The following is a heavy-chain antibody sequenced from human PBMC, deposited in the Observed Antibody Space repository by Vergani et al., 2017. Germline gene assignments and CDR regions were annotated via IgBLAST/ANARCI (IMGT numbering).Heavy chain of an antibody. Sequence: EVQLVESGGDLVQPGRSLRLSCAASGFTFDDYAMHWVRRAPGKGLEWGSGISWNSGSIGYADSVKGRFTISRDNAKNSLYLQMNSLRAEDMALYYCAKEMGGYDYGPLDYWSQGTLVTVSS. CDR1: GFTFDDYA. CDR3: AKEMGGYDYGPLDY. D-gene: IGHD5-12*01. V-gene: IGHV3-9*03. J-gene: IGHJ4*02. CDR2: ISWNSGSI.